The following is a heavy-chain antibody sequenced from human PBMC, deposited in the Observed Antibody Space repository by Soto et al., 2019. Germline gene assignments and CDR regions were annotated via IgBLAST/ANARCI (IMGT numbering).Heavy chain of an antibody. D-gene: IGHD6-19*01. CDR2: IWYDGSNK. J-gene: IGHJ3*02. CDR1: GFTFSSYG. V-gene: IGHV3-33*01. CDR3: ARVAVAGYDAFDI. Sequence: QVQLVESGGGVVQPGRSLRLSCAASGFTFSSYGMHWVRQAPGKGLEWVAVIWYDGSNKYYADSVKGRFTISRDNSKNTLYLQMNSLRAEDTAVYYCARVAVAGYDAFDIWGQGTMVTVSS.